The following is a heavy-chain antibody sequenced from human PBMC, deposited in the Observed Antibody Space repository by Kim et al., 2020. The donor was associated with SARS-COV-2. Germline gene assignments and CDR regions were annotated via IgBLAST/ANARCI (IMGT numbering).Heavy chain of an antibody. J-gene: IGHJ4*02. D-gene: IGHD4-17*01. V-gene: IGHV1-8*01. CDR2: GNT. CDR3: ARGLRSFDY. Sequence: GNTGNAQSVPGSVTMTRKTSISTAYMELSSLRSEDTAVYYCARGLRSFDYWGQGTLVTVSS.